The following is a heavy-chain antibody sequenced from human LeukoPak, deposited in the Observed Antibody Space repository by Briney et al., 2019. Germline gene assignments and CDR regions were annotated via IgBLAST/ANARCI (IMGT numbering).Heavy chain of an antibody. CDR2: LSAYNGNT. V-gene: IGHV1-18*04. CDR1: GYTFTSYG. D-gene: IGHD6-19*01. CDR3: ARDGWRAVAPRGPFDY. Sequence: ASVKVSCTASGYTFTSYGISWVRQAPGPGLELMGWLSAYNGNTNNAQKHQGRVTMTTDTSTSAAYMELRSLRSDDTAVYYCARDGWRAVAPRGPFDYWGQGTLVTVSS. J-gene: IGHJ4*02.